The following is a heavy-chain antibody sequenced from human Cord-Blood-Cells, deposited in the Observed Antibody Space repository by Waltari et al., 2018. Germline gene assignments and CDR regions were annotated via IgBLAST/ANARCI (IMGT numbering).Heavy chain of an antibody. CDR3: AREGGDANWFDP. J-gene: IGHJ5*02. CDR2: IIPILGIA. V-gene: IGHV1-69*04. Sequence: QVKLVQSGAEVKKPGSSVRVSGKASGGTFSSYAISWLRQAPGQGLEWRGVIIPILGIANYAQKFQGRVTITADESTSTAYMGLSSLRSEDTAVYYCAREGGDANWFDPWGQGTLVTVSS. D-gene: IGHD2-21*02. CDR1: GGTFSSYA.